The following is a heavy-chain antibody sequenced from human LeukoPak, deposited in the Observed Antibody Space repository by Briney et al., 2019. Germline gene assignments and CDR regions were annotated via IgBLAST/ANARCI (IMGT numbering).Heavy chain of an antibody. CDR3: ARGDCSSTSCYLWKLDY. CDR1: GGSISSSNW. J-gene: IGHJ4*02. D-gene: IGHD2-2*01. V-gene: IGHV4-4*02. Sequence: SSETLSLTCAVSGGSISSSNWWSWVRQPPGKGLEWIGEIYHSGSTNYNPSLKSRVTISVDKSKNQFSLKLSSVTAADTAVYYCARGDCSSTSCYLWKLDYWGQGTLVTVSS. CDR2: IYHSGST.